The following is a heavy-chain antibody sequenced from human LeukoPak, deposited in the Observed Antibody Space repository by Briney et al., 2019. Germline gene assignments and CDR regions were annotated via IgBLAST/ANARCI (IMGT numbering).Heavy chain of an antibody. CDR2: IKSKTDGGTT. CDR3: TTDSWGRGSSSWYPGDY. J-gene: IGHJ4*02. Sequence: GGSLRLSCAASGFTFSNAWMSWVRQAPGKGLEWVGRIKSKTDGGTTDYAAPVKGRFTISRDDSKNTLYLQMNSLKTEDTAVYYCTTDSWGRGSSSWYPGDYWGQGTLVTVSS. D-gene: IGHD6-13*01. CDR1: GFTFSNAW. V-gene: IGHV3-15*01.